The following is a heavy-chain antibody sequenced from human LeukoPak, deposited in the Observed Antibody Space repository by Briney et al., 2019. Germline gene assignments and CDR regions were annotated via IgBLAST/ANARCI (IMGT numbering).Heavy chain of an antibody. J-gene: IGHJ5*02. CDR1: GYTFTGYY. CDR3: AKGRVVAGTKSLTYNWFDP. Sequence: SVKVSCKASGYTFTGYYIHWVRQAPGQGLEWMGWINPNSGGTKYAQKFQGRVTMTRDTSISTAYMGLSRLRSDDTAVYYCAKGRVVAGTKSLTYNWFDPWGQGTLVTISS. D-gene: IGHD6-19*01. CDR2: INPNSGGT. V-gene: IGHV1-2*02.